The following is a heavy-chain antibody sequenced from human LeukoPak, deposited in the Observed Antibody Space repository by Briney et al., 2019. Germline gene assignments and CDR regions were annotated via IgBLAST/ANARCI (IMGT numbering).Heavy chain of an antibody. D-gene: IGHD4-11*01. CDR3: ARPPFYDGYSNLNWFDP. Sequence: GGPLRLSCAASGFTFSSYAMHWVRQAPGKGLEWVAVISYDGSNKYYADSVKGRFTISRDNSKNTLYLQMNSLRAEDTAVYYCARPPFYDGYSNLNWFDPWGQGTLVTVSS. V-gene: IGHV3-30-3*01. CDR1: GFTFSSYA. J-gene: IGHJ5*02. CDR2: ISYDGSNK.